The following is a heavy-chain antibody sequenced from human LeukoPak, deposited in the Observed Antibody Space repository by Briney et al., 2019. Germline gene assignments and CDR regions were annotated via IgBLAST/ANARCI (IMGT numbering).Heavy chain of an antibody. J-gene: IGHJ4*02. D-gene: IGHD6-13*01. Sequence: PSETLSLTCTVSGGSISSSSYYWGWIRQPPGKGLEWIGSIYYSGSTYYNPSLKSRVTISVDTSKNQFSLKLSSVTAADTAVYYCATSPLSSPLDYWGQGTLVTVSS. CDR2: IYYSGST. CDR1: GGSISSSSYY. V-gene: IGHV4-39*07. CDR3: ATSPLSSPLDY.